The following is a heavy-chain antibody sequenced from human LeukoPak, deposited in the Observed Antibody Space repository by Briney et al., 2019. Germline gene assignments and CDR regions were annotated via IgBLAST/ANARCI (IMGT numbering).Heavy chain of an antibody. J-gene: IGHJ4*02. V-gene: IGHV4-34*01. D-gene: IGHD5-18*01. Sequence: SETLSLTCAVYGGSFSGYYWSWIRQPPGKGLEWIGVINHSGSTNYNPSLKSRVTISVDTSKNQFSLKLSSVTAADTAVYYCARIEAVTRGYNHAYYFDYWGQGTLVTVSS. CDR2: INHSGST. CDR3: ARIEAVTRGYNHAYYFDY. CDR1: GGSFSGYY.